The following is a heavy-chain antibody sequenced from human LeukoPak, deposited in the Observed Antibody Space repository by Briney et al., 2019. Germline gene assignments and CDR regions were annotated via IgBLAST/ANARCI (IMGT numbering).Heavy chain of an antibody. CDR1: GFTFSSYA. J-gene: IGHJ4*02. CDR3: ARRTLFGVIKPPDY. D-gene: IGHD3-3*01. CDR2: ISGSGGST. V-gene: IGHV3-23*01. Sequence: GGSLRLSCAASGFTFSSYAMSWVRQAPGKGLEWVSAISGSGGSTYYADSVKGRFTISRDNSKNTLYLQLSSLRVEDTAVYYCARRTLFGVIKPPDYWGQGTLVTVSS.